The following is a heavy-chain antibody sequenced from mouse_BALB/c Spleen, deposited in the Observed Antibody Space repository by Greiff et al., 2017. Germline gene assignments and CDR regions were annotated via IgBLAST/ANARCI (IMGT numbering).Heavy chain of an antibody. CDR3: ARHGGNYPFDY. V-gene: IGHV5-6*01. J-gene: IGHJ2*01. CDR1: GFTFSSYG. D-gene: IGHD2-1*01. CDR2: ISSGGSYT. Sequence: EVQLQQSGGDLVKPGRSLKLSCAASGFTFSSYGMSWVRQTPDKRLEWVATISSGGSYTYYPDSVKGRFTISRDNAKNTLYLQMSSLKSEDTAMYCCARHGGNYPFDYWGQGTTLTVS.